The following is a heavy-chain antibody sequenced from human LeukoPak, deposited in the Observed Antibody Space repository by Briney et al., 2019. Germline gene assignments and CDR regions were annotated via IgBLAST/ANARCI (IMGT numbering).Heavy chain of an antibody. J-gene: IGHJ4*02. Sequence: PGGSLRLSCAASGFTFSSYSMNWVRQAPGKGLEWVSSISSSSSYIYYADSVKGRFTISRDNAKNSLYLQMNSLRAEDTAVYYCARILSGSPYYFDYWGQGTLVTVSS. CDR3: ARILSGSPYYFDY. D-gene: IGHD1-26*01. CDR2: ISSSSSYI. CDR1: GFTFSSYS. V-gene: IGHV3-21*01.